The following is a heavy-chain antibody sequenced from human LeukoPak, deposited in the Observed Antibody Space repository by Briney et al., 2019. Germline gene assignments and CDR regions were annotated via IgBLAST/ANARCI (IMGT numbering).Heavy chain of an antibody. Sequence: PSETLSLTCTVSGGSISSYYWSWIRQPPGKGLEWIGYIYYSGSTNYNPSLKSRVTISVDTSKNQFSLELSSVTAADTAVYYCAREHSSGQIDYWGQGTLVTVSS. CDR1: GGSISSYY. CDR2: IYYSGST. D-gene: IGHD6-19*01. CDR3: AREHSSGQIDY. V-gene: IGHV4-59*01. J-gene: IGHJ4*02.